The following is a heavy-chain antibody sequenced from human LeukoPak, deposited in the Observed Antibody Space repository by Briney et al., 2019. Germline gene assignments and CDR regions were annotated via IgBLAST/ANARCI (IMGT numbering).Heavy chain of an antibody. D-gene: IGHD3-10*01. CDR3: ARGTYSYGTEVWFDP. Sequence: SETLSLTCTVSGGSISTYYWSWIRRPPGKGLEWIGYIYYTGSTDYNPSLESRLTISVDTSKNQFSLKLSSVTAADTAVYYCARGTYSYGTEVWFDPWGQGTLVTVSS. CDR1: GGSISTYY. CDR2: IYYTGST. J-gene: IGHJ5*02. V-gene: IGHV4-59*01.